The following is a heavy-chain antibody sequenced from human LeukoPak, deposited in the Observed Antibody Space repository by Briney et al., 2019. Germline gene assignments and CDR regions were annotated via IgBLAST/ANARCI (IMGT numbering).Heavy chain of an antibody. J-gene: IGHJ6*02. V-gene: IGHV1-18*01. CDR1: GYTFTSYG. CDR2: SSAYNSNT. Sequence: VASVKVSCKASGYTFTSYGISWVRQAPGQGLEWMGWSSAYNSNTYYAQRLQGRLTMTTDTSTSTAYMELSSLRSEDTAVYYCARASSPVVDYHYGMDVWGQGTTVTVSS. D-gene: IGHD3-9*01. CDR3: ARASSPVVDYHYGMDV.